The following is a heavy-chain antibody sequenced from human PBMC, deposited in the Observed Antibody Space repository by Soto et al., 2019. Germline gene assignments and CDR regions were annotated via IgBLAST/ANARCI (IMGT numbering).Heavy chain of an antibody. D-gene: IGHD3-22*01. J-gene: IGHJ4*02. Sequence: GGSLRLSCAASGFTFSNAWMSWVRQAPGKGLEWVGRIKSKTDGGTTDYAAPVKGRFTISRDDSKNTLYLQMNSLKTEDTAVYYCTTVTLPPDTYYYDSSGYYYAYWGQGTLVTVSS. CDR2: IKSKTDGGTT. CDR1: GFTFSNAW. CDR3: TTVTLPPDTYYYDSSGYYYAY. V-gene: IGHV3-15*01.